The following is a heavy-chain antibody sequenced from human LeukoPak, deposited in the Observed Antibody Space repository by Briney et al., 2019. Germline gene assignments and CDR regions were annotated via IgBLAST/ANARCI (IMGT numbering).Heavy chain of an antibody. CDR1: GGSISSTNW. V-gene: IGHV4-4*02. J-gene: IGHJ3*02. Sequence: PSETLSLTCAVSGGSISSTNWWTWVRQPPGEGLEWIGEVYHTGSSNYNPSLKSRVTISVDKSKSQFSLNLSSVTAADTAVYYCARGPFRSGGSLRAFDIWGQGTMVTVSS. CDR3: ARGPFRSGGSLRAFDI. CDR2: VYHTGSS. D-gene: IGHD2-15*01.